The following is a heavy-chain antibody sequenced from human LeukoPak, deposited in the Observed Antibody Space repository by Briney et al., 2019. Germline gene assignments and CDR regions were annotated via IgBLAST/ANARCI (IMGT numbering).Heavy chain of an antibody. Sequence: SSVKVSFKCSVGTFSSYAISWVRRSPGQGLEWVGGSIPIFGTADYAQKFQGRVTITAHESTSTAYMELSSLRSEDKALYYCARQRLRYCSSTSCYTNYYYYYVDVWGKGTTVTVAS. CDR1: VGTFSSYA. CDR3: ARQRLRYCSSTSCYTNYYYYYVDV. J-gene: IGHJ6*03. V-gene: IGHV1-69*13. D-gene: IGHD2-2*02. CDR2: SIPIFGTA.